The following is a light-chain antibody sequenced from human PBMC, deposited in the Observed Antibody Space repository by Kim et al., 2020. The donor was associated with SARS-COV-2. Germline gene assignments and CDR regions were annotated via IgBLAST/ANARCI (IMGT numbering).Light chain of an antibody. V-gene: IGKV1-9*01. CDR3: QQLHSYPRT. CDR2: GAS. CDR1: QGVSSY. Sequence: DIQLTQSPSFLSASVGDRVTITCRASQGVSSYLAWYQQKPGEAPKLLISGASTLQSGVPSRFGGSGSATDFTLTISSLQPEDFATYYCQQLHSYPRTFGGGTKVDIK. J-gene: IGKJ4*01.